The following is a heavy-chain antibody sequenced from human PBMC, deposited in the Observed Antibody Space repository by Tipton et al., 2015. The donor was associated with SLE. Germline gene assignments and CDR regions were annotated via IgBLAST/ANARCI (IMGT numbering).Heavy chain of an antibody. CDR3: AKDMRRDFWSGYFDY. CDR1: GGTFSSYG. J-gene: IGHJ4*02. D-gene: IGHD3-3*01. Sequence: QLVQSGPEVKKPGSSVKVSCKASGGTFSSYGISWVRQAPGQGLEWMGGIIAIFGTATYAQKFQGRVTITADESTSTAYMELSSLRAEDTALYYCAKDMRRDFWSGYFDYWGQGTLVTVSS. V-gene: IGHV1-69*01. CDR2: IIAIFGTA.